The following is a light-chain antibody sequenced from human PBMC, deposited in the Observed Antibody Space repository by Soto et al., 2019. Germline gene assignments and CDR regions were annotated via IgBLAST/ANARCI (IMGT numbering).Light chain of an antibody. Sequence: EIVLTQSPGTLSLSPGERATLSCRASQSVSSSYLAWYQQKPGQAPRLLIYGASSRATGIPDRFSGSGSGTDFTLTISRLAPEDFAVYYCQQDGSSPPWTFGQGNNVEIK. V-gene: IGKV3-20*01. CDR1: QSVSSSY. CDR3: QQDGSSPPWT. J-gene: IGKJ1*01. CDR2: GAS.